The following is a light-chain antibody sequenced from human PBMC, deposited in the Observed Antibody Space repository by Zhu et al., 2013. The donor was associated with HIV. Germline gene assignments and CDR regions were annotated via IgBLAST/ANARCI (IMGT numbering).Light chain of an antibody. CDR1: RNDIGGSNF. J-gene: IGLJ2*01. CDR3: SSYAGSSVV. CDR2: EVT. V-gene: IGLV2-8*01. Sequence: QSALTQPPSASGSPGQSVTISCTGTRNDIGGSNFVSWYQHLPGKAPKLIIYEVTKRPSGVPDRFSGSKSGFTASLTVSGLQAEDEADYYCSSYAGSSVVFGEGTKLTVL.